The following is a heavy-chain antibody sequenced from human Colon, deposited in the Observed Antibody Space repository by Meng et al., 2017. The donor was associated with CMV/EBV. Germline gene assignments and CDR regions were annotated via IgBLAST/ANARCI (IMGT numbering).Heavy chain of an antibody. CDR1: GFTFSSYA. CDR2: IKQGGTET. V-gene: IGHV3-7*01. D-gene: IGHD3-16*02. CDR3: ARHQGPSFINFLDY. Sequence: GGSLRLSCAASGFTFSSYAMSWVRQAPGRGLEWVADIKQGGTETYYGDSVKGRFTISRDNDKKMVYLQMSSLRAEDTALYYCARHQGPSFINFLDYWGQGTQVTVSS. J-gene: IGHJ4*02.